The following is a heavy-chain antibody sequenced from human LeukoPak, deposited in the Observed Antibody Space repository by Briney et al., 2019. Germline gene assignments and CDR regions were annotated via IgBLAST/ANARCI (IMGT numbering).Heavy chain of an antibody. D-gene: IGHD6-19*01. J-gene: IGHJ3*02. V-gene: IGHV3-48*01. Sequence: GGSLRLSCAASGFTFSSYAMSWVRHAPGKGLEWVSYISGSSSTIYYADSVKGRFTNSRDNAKNSLYLQMNSLRAEDTGVYYCARDQADSGWPPGAFDIWGQGTMVTVSS. CDR2: ISGSSSTI. CDR1: GFTFSSYA. CDR3: ARDQADSGWPPGAFDI.